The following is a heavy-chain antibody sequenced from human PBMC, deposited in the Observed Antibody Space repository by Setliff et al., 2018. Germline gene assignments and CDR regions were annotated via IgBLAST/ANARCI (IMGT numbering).Heavy chain of an antibody. CDR2: ISTSGSYI. Sequence: GGSLRLSCAASGFTFSSYSMNWVRQAPGKGLEWVSSISTSGSYIYYVDSVKGRFTISRDNAKNSLYLQMNSLRAEDTAVYFCARGYGAPSFYYYMDVWGKGTTVTVSS. D-gene: IGHD4-17*01. V-gene: IGHV3-21*01. J-gene: IGHJ6*03. CDR3: ARGYGAPSFYYYMDV. CDR1: GFTFSSYS.